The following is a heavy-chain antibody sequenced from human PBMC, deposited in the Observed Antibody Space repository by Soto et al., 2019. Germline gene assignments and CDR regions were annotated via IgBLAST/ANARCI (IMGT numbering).Heavy chain of an antibody. V-gene: IGHV3-9*01. Sequence: EVQVVESGGGLVQPGRSLRLSCAASGFTFDDYAMHWVRQVPGKGPEWVSGINWNSGSIGYGDSVKGRFAISRDNAKNSLHLQMNSLSAEDTAFYYCVKDESINWYSGHFRHWGQGTLVTVSS. CDR3: VKDESINWYSGHFRH. CDR2: INWNSGSI. CDR1: GFTFDDYA. D-gene: IGHD6-13*01. J-gene: IGHJ1*01.